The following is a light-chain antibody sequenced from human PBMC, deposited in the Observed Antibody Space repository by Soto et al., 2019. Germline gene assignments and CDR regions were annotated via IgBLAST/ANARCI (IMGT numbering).Light chain of an antibody. CDR2: RNN. Sequence: QCVLTQPASASGTAGQKVTISCSGSSSNIGDNYVYWHQQLPGTAPKLLIYRNNQRPSGVPDRFSGSKSGTSASLAISGLRSEDEADYYCAAWDDSLSGYVFGPGTKVTVL. V-gene: IGLV1-47*01. CDR1: SSNIGDNY. J-gene: IGLJ1*01. CDR3: AAWDDSLSGYV.